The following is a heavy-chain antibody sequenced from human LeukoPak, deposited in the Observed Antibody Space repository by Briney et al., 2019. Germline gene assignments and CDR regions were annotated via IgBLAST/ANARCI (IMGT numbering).Heavy chain of an antibody. V-gene: IGHV3-23*01. D-gene: IGHD3-22*01. CDR3: ARLPTFYYDSSGYHYDY. CDR1: GFTFSTYA. CDR2: ISGSGGST. Sequence: GGSLRLSCAASGFTFSTYAMSWVRQAPGKGLEWVSVISGSGGSTYYADSVKGRFTISKDKSKNTLYLQMDNLRAEDTGVYFCARLPTFYYDSSGYHYDYWGQGTLVTVSS. J-gene: IGHJ4*02.